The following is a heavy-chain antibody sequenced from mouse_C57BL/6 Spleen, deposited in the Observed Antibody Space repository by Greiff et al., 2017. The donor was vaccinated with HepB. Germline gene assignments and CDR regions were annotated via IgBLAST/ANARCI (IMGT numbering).Heavy chain of an antibody. D-gene: IGHD1-1*01. CDR2: ISDGGSYT. Sequence: EVKLVESGGGLVKPGGSLKLSCAASGFTFSSYAMSWVRQTPEKRLEWVATISDGGSYTYYPDNVKGRFTISRDNAKNNLYLQMSHLKSEDTAMYYCARDRGYYGLDYWGQGTTLTVSS. J-gene: IGHJ2*01. V-gene: IGHV5-4*01. CDR3: ARDRGYYGLDY. CDR1: GFTFSSYA.